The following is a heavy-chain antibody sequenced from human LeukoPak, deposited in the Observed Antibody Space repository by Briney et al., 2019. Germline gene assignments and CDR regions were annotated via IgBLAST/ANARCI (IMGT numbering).Heavy chain of an antibody. CDR1: GFTFTTYE. CDR3: ARDATTLTIGWYDDAFVI. Sequence: PGGSLRLSCAASGFTFTTYEMNWVRQAPGKGLEWVSYISGSGTTIYYADSVKGRFTICRDNAENSLYLQMNSLRAEDTAVYYCARDATTLTIGWYDDAFVIWGHGTMVTVSS. J-gene: IGHJ3*02. CDR2: ISGSGTTI. V-gene: IGHV3-48*03. D-gene: IGHD6-19*01.